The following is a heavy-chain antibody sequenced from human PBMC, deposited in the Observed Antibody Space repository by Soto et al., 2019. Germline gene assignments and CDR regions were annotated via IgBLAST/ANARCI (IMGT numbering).Heavy chain of an antibody. CDR3: VKEANPFINTLVVLIFDY. D-gene: IGHD3-22*01. CDR2: ISRDGRST. J-gene: IGHJ4*02. CDR1: GFTFSMHS. V-gene: IGHV3-64D*08. Sequence: PGGSLILSCSASGFTFSMHSMHWVRQTPGKALEYVSAISRDGRSTFYADSVKGRFTISRDNSKNTLYLRMNSLRSDDTAVYYCVKEANPFINTLVVLIFDYWGQGTQVTVSS.